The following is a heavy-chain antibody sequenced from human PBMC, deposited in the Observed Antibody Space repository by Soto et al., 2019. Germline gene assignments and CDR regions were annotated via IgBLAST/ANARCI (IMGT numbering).Heavy chain of an antibody. D-gene: IGHD6-19*01. CDR2: IYHSGST. CDR1: SGSITSSNW. J-gene: IGHJ4*02. V-gene: IGHV4-4*02. Sequence: QVQLQESGPGLVKPSGTLSLTCAVSSGSITSSNWWSLVRQPPGKGLEWIGEIYHSGSTNYNPSLKSRVTISVDKSKNVFSLKLSSVTAADTAMYYCAGGAVAGTSPAYWGQGTLVTVSS. CDR3: AGGAVAGTSPAY.